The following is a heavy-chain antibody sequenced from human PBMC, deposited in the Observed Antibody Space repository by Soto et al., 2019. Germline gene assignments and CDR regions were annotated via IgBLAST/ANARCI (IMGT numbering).Heavy chain of an antibody. D-gene: IGHD6-13*01. J-gene: IGHJ6*02. CDR3: ARASIAAAVLDYYYYYGMDV. CDR1: GGTFSSYA. V-gene: IGHV1-69*06. Sequence: ASVKVSCKASGGTFSSYAISWVRQAPGQGLGWMGGIIPIFGTANYAQKFQGRVTITADKSTSTAYMELSSLRSEDTAVYYCARASIAAAVLDYYYYYGMDVWGQGTTVTVSS. CDR2: IIPIFGTA.